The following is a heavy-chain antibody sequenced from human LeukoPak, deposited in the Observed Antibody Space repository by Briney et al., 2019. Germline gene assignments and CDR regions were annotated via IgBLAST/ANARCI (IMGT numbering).Heavy chain of an antibody. Sequence: PSETLSLTCGVSGGPIDITNYWSWVRQAPGKGLEWIGETSHDGTRNYNPSLRSRVAMSLDRANNQFSLSLTSVTAADTAVYYCTRENRPFCPFAYWGQGVLVTVSS. D-gene: IGHD2/OR15-2a*01. J-gene: IGHJ4*02. CDR1: GGPIDITNY. V-gene: IGHV4-4*02. CDR3: TRENRPFCPFAY. CDR2: TSHDGTR.